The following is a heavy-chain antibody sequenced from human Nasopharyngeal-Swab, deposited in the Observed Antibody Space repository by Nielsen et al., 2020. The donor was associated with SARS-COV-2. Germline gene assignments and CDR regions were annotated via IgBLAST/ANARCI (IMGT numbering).Heavy chain of an antibody. CDR2: ISSSSSTS. J-gene: IGHJ4*02. CDR1: EFTMSRNG. CDR3: ARDVAIVGATLEN. D-gene: IGHD1-26*01. V-gene: IGHV3-48*02. Sequence: GESLKISCAASEFTMSRNGMHWVRQAPGKGLGWVAYISSSSSTSYYADSVKGRFTISRDNPKNSLYLQMNSLRDEDTAVYYCARDVAIVGATLENWGQGTLVTVSS.